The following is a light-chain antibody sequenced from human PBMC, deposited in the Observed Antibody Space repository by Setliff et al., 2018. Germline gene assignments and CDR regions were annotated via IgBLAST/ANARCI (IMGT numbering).Light chain of an antibody. CDR1: SSDVGDYKY. CDR2: EVS. J-gene: IGLJ1*01. V-gene: IGLV2-14*01. CDR3: SSYTSLSARV. Sequence: LTQPASVSGSPGQSITISCTGTSSDVGDYKYVSWYQQLPGKAPKLIIFEVSNRPSGIPNRFSGSKSGNTASLSISGLQAEDEADYYCSSYTSLSARVFGTGTKSPS.